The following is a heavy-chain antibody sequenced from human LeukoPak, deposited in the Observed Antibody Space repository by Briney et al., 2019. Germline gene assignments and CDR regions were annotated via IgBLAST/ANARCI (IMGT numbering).Heavy chain of an antibody. CDR1: GGTFSSYA. D-gene: IGHD6-13*01. Sequence: SVKVSCTASGGTFSSYAISWVRQAPGQGLEWMGGIIPIFGTANYAQKFQGRVTVTADESTSTAYMELSSLRSEDTAVYYCARVAAAGYPFDYWGQGTLVTVSS. CDR2: IIPIFGTA. J-gene: IGHJ4*02. CDR3: ARVAAAGYPFDY. V-gene: IGHV1-69*01.